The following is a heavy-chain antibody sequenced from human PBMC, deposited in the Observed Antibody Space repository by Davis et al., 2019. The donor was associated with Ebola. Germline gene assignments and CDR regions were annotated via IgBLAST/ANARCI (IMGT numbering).Heavy chain of an antibody. CDR2: MNPNSGNT. J-gene: IGHJ6*04. Sequence: ASVKVSCKASGYTFTSYDINWVRQATGQGLEWMGWMNPNSGNTGYAQKFQGRVTMTRNTSISTAYMELSSLRSEDTAVYYCAREDIVVVVAATRYYYGMDVWGKGTTVTVSS. V-gene: IGHV1-8*01. D-gene: IGHD2-15*01. CDR3: AREDIVVVVAATRYYYGMDV. CDR1: GYTFTSYD.